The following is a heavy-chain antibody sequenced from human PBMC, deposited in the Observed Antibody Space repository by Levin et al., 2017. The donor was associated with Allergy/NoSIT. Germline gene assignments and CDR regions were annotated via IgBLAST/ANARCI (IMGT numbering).Heavy chain of an antibody. CDR3: AREAQRGDGYNVGAFDI. D-gene: IGHD5-24*01. Sequence: GESLKISCAASGFTFSSYDMHWVRQATGKGLEWVSAIGTAGDTYYPGSVKGRFTISRENAKNSLYLQMNSLRAGDTAVYYCAREAQRGDGYNVGAFDIWGQGTMVTVSS. V-gene: IGHV3-13*01. CDR1: GFTFSSYD. CDR2: IGTAGDT. J-gene: IGHJ3*02.